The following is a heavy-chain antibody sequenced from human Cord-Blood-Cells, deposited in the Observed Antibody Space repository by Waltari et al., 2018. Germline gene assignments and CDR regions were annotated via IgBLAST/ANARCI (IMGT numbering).Heavy chain of an antibody. CDR1: GGSISSSSYY. D-gene: IGHD1-26*01. J-gene: IGHJ4*02. Sequence: QLQLQESGPGLVKPSETLSLTCTVSGGSISSSSYYWGWIRQPPGKGLEWIGSIYYSGSTYYNPSLKSRVTISVDTSKNQFSLKLSSVTAADTAVYYCARQSHFVSRSYVFDYWGQGTLVTVSS. CDR3: ARQSHFVSRSYVFDY. CDR2: IYYSGST. V-gene: IGHV4-39*07.